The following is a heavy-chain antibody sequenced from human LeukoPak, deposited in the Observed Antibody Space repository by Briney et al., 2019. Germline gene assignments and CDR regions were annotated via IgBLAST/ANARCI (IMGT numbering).Heavy chain of an antibody. CDR3: ARGQAGYYDSSGHVH. D-gene: IGHD3-22*01. Sequence: SETLSLTCAVYGGSFSGYYWSWIRQPPGKGLEWIGEINHSGSTNDNPSLKSRVTISVDTSKNQFSLKLSSVTAADTPVYYCARGQAGYYDSSGHVHWGQGTLVPVSS. V-gene: IGHV4-34*01. J-gene: IGHJ4*02. CDR2: INHSGST. CDR1: GGSFSGYY.